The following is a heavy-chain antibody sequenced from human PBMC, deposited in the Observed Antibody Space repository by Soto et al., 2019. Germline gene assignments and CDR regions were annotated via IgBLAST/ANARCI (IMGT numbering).Heavy chain of an antibody. CDR3: ARGKYPGSVDV. CDR1: GFTFSDYY. J-gene: IGHJ3*01. V-gene: IGHV3-11*01. Sequence: LRLSCVASGFTFSDYYMHWMRQAPGKGLELFCYTSGAGSFISYSDSVKGRVTISRDNAKNSLFLQMNSLRAEDTALYYCARGKYPGSVDVWGQGTMVTVSS. CDR2: TSGAGSFI.